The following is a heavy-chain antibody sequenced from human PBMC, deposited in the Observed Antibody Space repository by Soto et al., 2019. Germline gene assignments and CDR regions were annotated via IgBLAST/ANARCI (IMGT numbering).Heavy chain of an antibody. Sequence: GGSLRLSCAASGFIFSDYSMNWVRQFPGKGLEWIAYIDGGSSAIHYTDSVKGRFTISRDNARNSLYLQMNSLRDEDTAVYYCTREGSWGRGTQVTVSS. CDR2: IDGGSSAI. CDR1: GFIFSDYS. CDR3: TREGS. J-gene: IGHJ4*02. V-gene: IGHV3-48*02.